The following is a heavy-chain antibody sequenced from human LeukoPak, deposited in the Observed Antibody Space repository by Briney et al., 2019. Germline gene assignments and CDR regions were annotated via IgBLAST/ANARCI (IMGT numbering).Heavy chain of an antibody. D-gene: IGHD3-10*01. V-gene: IGHV3-23*01. Sequence: GGSLRLSCADPGITPSNYGMSWVRQAPGKGLEWLAGLSGSGGGTNYADSVKGRFTISRDNAKNTLYLQMNSLRAEDTAVYFCAKRGVVIRVILVGFHKEAYYFDSWGQGALVTVSS. CDR3: AKRGVVIRVILVGFHKEAYYFDS. CDR1: GITPSNYG. J-gene: IGHJ4*02. CDR2: LSGSGGGT.